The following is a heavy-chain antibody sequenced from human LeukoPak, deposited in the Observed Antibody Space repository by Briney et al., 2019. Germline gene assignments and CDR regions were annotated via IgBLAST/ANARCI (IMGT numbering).Heavy chain of an antibody. J-gene: IGHJ3*02. CDR3: ARGTTANEAFDI. Sequence: GGSLRLSCAASGFTVSSYSMNWVRQAPGKGLEWVSSISSSGSYIYYADSVKGRFTISRDNAKNSLNLQMNSLRAEDTAVYYCARGTTANEAFDIWGQGTLDTVSS. D-gene: IGHD6-25*01. CDR1: GFTVSSYS. V-gene: IGHV3-21*01. CDR2: ISSSGSYI.